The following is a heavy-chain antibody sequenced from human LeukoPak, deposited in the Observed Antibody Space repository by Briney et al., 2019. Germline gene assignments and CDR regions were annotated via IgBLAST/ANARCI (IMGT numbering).Heavy chain of an antibody. CDR1: GFTFSSYA. V-gene: IGHV3-23*01. J-gene: IGHJ4*02. Sequence: QPGGSLRLSCAASGFTFSSYAVSWVRQAPGKGLEWVSAISGSGGSTYYADSVKGRFTISRDNSKNTLYLQMNSLRAEDTAVYYCARGVRGVGFGFFTQDWGQGILVTVSS. CDR3: ARGVRGVGFGFFTQD. CDR2: ISGSGGST. D-gene: IGHD3-10*01.